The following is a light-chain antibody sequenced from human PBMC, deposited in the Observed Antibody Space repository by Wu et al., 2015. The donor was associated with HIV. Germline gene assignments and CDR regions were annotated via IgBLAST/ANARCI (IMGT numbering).Light chain of an antibody. J-gene: IGKJ2*01. CDR3: QQYGNSPNT. Sequence: EILLTQSPGTLSLSPGERATLSCRASQSISYTYLAWYQQKPGQAPRLLIYGASSRATGIPDRFTGNGSGTDFTLTISRLEPGDFAVYYCQQYGNSPNTFGQGTKLEIK. V-gene: IGKV3-20*01. CDR1: QSISYTY. CDR2: GAS.